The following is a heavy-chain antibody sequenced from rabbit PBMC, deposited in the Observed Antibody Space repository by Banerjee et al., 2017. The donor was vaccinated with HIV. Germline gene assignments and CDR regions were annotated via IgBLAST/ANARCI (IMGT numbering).Heavy chain of an antibody. Sequence: QQQLVESGGDLVKPEGSLTLTCTASGFDFSSYYMSWVRQAPGKGLEWIACIYTGSSGSTYYASWAKGRFTISKTSSTTVTLQMTSLTAADTATYFRAKRYVGYVDYGYGAFDPWGPGTLVTVS. CDR3: AKRYVGYVDYGYGAFDP. D-gene: IGHD6-1*01. CDR2: IYTGSSGST. V-gene: IGHV1S45*01. CDR1: GFDFSSYYM. J-gene: IGHJ2*01.